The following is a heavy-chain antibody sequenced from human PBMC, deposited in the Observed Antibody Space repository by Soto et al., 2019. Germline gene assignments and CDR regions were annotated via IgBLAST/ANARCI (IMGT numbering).Heavy chain of an antibody. Sequence: QVQLVESGGGVVQPGRSLRLSCAASGFTFSSYGMHWVRQAPGKGLEWVAVIWYDGSNKYYADSVKGRFTISRDNSKNTLYLQMNSLRAEDSAVYYCAREDTTIIAAAGTLDYWGQGTLVTVSS. CDR3: AREDTTIIAAAGTLDY. CDR2: IWYDGSNK. D-gene: IGHD6-13*01. V-gene: IGHV3-33*01. J-gene: IGHJ4*02. CDR1: GFTFSSYG.